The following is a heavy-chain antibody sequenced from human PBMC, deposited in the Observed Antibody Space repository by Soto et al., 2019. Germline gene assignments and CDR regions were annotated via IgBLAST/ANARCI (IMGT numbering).Heavy chain of an antibody. D-gene: IGHD6-13*01. CDR3: ARDLNAREYSSSWPRMDV. V-gene: IGHV1-69*13. J-gene: IGHJ6*02. CDR2: IIPIFGTA. Sequence: GASVKVSCKASGGTFSSYAISWVRQAPGQGLEWMGGIIPIFGTANYAQKFQGRVTITADESTSTAYMELSSLRSEDTAVYYCARDLNAREYSSSWPRMDVRGQGTTVTSP. CDR1: GGTFSSYA.